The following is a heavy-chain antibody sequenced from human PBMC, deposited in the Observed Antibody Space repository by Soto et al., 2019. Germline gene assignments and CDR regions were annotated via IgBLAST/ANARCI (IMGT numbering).Heavy chain of an antibody. CDR3: ARKGTYYYDSSGYYAQYYYYGMDV. CDR1: GYSFTSYW. D-gene: IGHD3-22*01. Sequence: GASLKISCTGSGYSFTSYWIGWVRQMPGKGLEWMGIIYPGDSDTRYSPSFQGQVTISADKSISTAYLQWSSLKASDTAMYYCARKGTYYYDSSGYYAQYYYYGMDVWGQGTTVTVSS. V-gene: IGHV5-51*01. CDR2: IYPGDSDT. J-gene: IGHJ6*02.